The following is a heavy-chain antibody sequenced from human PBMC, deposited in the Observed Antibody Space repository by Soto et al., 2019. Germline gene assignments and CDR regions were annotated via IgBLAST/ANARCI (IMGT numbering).Heavy chain of an antibody. CDR3: ARDRMVVGATRLIQRHDAFDL. Sequence: QVQLVQSGAEVKKPGSSVKVSCKASGGTFSSYAISWVRQAPGQGLEWMGGIIPIFGTANYAQKFQGRVTITADESTSTAYMELSSLRSEDTAVYYCARDRMVVGATRLIQRHDAFDLWGQGTMVTVSS. CDR1: GGTFSSYA. D-gene: IGHD1-26*01. V-gene: IGHV1-69*12. CDR2: IIPIFGTA. J-gene: IGHJ3*01.